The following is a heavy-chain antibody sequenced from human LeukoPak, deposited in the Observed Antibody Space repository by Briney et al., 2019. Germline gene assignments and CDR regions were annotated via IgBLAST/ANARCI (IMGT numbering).Heavy chain of an antibody. CDR1: GFTFRNYA. CDR2: ISGSGGNT. Sequence: GGSLRLSCAASGFTFRNYAMRWVRQGPGKGLEWVSDISGSGGNTYSADSVKGRFTISRDNSKNTLYLQMISLRAEDTAVYYCAKWKYYGSPYFDYWGQGTLVTVSS. D-gene: IGHD3-10*01. CDR3: AKWKYYGSPYFDY. J-gene: IGHJ4*02. V-gene: IGHV3-23*01.